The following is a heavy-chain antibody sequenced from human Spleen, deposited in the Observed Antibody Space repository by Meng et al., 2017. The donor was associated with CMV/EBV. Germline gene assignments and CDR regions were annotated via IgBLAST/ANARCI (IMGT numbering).Heavy chain of an antibody. Sequence: GESLKISCEASGFTFTSYAMHWVRQGPGKGLEWVALIRYDGSNKYYGDSVKGRFTISRDNSKDTLHLQMNSLRVEDTAVYYCAKDLFAVGYCGGDCYTLVDYWGQGTLVTVSS. CDR2: IRYDGSNK. V-gene: IGHV3-30*02. D-gene: IGHD2-21*01. CDR1: GFTFTSYA. CDR3: AKDLFAVGYCGGDCYTLVDY. J-gene: IGHJ4*02.